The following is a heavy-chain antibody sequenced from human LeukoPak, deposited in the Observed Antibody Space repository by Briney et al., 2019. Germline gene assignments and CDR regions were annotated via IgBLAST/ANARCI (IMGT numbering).Heavy chain of an antibody. CDR2: VYYSGST. J-gene: IGHJ4*02. CDR1: GDFITAYY. Sequence: SETLSLTCTVSGDFITAYYWSWIRQPPGKGLEWIGYVYYSGSTEYNPSLRSRVTISLEMSKRQFSLNLTSVTAADTAVYYCASNTGTVFDYWGQGALVTVSS. D-gene: IGHD7-27*01. CDR3: ASNTGTVFDY. V-gene: IGHV4-59*01.